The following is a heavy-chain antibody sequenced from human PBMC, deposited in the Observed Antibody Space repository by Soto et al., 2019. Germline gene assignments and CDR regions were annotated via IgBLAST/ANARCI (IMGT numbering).Heavy chain of an antibody. CDR3: ARHPYYDFWSGYYPYYYYGMDV. CDR1: GYSFTSYW. CDR2: IYPGDSDT. Sequence: PGESLKISCKGSGYSFTSYWIGWVRQMPGKGLEWMGIIYPGDSDTRYSPSFQGQVTISADKSISTAYLQWSSLKASDTAMYYCARHPYYDFWSGYYPYYYYGMDVWGQGTTVTVS. J-gene: IGHJ6*02. D-gene: IGHD3-3*01. V-gene: IGHV5-51*01.